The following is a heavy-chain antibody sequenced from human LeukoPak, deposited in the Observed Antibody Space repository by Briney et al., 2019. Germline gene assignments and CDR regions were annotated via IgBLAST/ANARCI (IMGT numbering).Heavy chain of an antibody. V-gene: IGHV3-33*01. J-gene: IGHJ4*02. D-gene: IGHD5-24*01. CDR3: ARSVLSPVLQDFDY. Sequence: GGSLRLSCAASGFTFSSCGMHWDRQAPGKGLEWVAVIWYDGSKKYHADSVKGRFTISRDNSKNTLYLQMNSLRAEDTAVYYCARSVLSPVLQDFDYWGRGTLVTVSS. CDR2: IWYDGSKK. CDR1: GFTFSSCG.